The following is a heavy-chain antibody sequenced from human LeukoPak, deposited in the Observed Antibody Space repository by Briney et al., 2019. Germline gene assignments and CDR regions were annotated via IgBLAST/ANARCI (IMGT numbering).Heavy chain of an antibody. Sequence: GGPLRLSCAASGFTFSSYPIHWVRQAPGKGLEWVALISYDGSDKYYADSVKGRFTISRDNSKNTLYLQMNSLRAEDTSVYYCTRGPSRSSGYYYYYYMDVWGKGATVTVSS. CDR2: ISYDGSDK. D-gene: IGHD6-6*01. CDR1: GFTFSSYP. V-gene: IGHV3-30*01. CDR3: TRGPSRSSGYYYYYYMDV. J-gene: IGHJ6*03.